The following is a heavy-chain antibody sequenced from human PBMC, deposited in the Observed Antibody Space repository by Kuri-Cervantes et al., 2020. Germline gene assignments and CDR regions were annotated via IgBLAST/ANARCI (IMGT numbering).Heavy chain of an antibody. Sequence: ASVKVSCKASGYIFSDYYMHWVRQAPGQGLEWVGWINPNNGDTNYAQKFQGRVTMTRDTSISTAYMELSRLISDDTAVYYCARDKAGPLELLGPLDYWGQGTLVTVSS. CDR1: GYIFSDYY. CDR2: INPNNGDT. V-gene: IGHV1-2*02. D-gene: IGHD2-15*01. J-gene: IGHJ4*02. CDR3: ARDKAGPLELLGPLDY.